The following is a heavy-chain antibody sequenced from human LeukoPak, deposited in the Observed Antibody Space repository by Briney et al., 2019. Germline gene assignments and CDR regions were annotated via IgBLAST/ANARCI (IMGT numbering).Heavy chain of an antibody. CDR2: FDPADGEA. Sequence: ASVKVSCKVSGYTLTEVSIHWVRQAPGKGLEWMGGFDPADGEAIYAQKFQGRVTLTEDTATDTAYMELSSLRSEDTVVYYCATDRYQPLSVFDYWGQGTLVTVSS. D-gene: IGHD2-2*01. J-gene: IGHJ4*02. CDR3: ATDRYQPLSVFDY. CDR1: GYTLTEVS. V-gene: IGHV1-24*01.